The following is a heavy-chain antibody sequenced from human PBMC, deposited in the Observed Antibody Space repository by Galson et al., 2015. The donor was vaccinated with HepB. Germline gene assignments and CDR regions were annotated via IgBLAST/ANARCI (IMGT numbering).Heavy chain of an antibody. D-gene: IGHD2-2*03. Sequence: SVKVSCKASGYTFTSYAMNWVRQAPGQGLEWMGWINTNTGNPTYAQGFTGRFVFSLDTSVSTAYLQISSLKAEDTAVHYCAVTMDIVVVPAAIGWFDPWGQGTLVTVSS. CDR2: INTNTGNP. CDR3: AVTMDIVVVPAAIGWFDP. CDR1: GYTFTSYA. J-gene: IGHJ5*02. V-gene: IGHV7-4-1*02.